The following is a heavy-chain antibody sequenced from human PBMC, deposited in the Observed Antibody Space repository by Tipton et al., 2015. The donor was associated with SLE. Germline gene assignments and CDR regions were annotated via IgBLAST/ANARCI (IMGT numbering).Heavy chain of an antibody. CDR2: IFTRGST. J-gene: IGHJ4*02. CDR3: ARTLPDSSGLAFDH. CDR1: GGSISSGTYY. D-gene: IGHD3-22*01. V-gene: IGHV4-61*02. Sequence: TLSLTCTVSGGSISSGTYYWSWIRQPAGKGLEWIGRIFTRGSTNENLSLKSRVTISLDTSKNPFSLKLSSVTAADTAVYYCARTLPDSSGLAFDHWGQGTLVTVSS.